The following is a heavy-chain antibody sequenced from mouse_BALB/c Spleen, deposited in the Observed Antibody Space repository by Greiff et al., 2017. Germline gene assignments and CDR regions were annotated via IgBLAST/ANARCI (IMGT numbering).Heavy chain of an antibody. D-gene: IGHD2-3*01. CDR3: ARGGGYSDY. Sequence: VQLQQSGAELVRPGTSVKVSCKASGYAFTNYLIEWVKQRPGQGLEWIGVINPGSGGTNYNEKFKGKATLTADKSSSTAYMQLSSLTSDDSAVYICARGGGYSDYWGQGTTLTVSA. CDR2: INPGSGGT. CDR1: GYAFTNYL. J-gene: IGHJ2*01. V-gene: IGHV1-54*01.